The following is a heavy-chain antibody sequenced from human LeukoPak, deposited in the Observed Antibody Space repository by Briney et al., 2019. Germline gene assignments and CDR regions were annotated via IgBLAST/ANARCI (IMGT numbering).Heavy chain of an antibody. J-gene: IGHJ6*03. Sequence: SETLSLTCTVSGGSISSYYWSWIRQPAGEGLEWIGRIYTSGSTNYNPSLKSRVTMSVDTSKNQFSLKLSSVTAADTAVYYCARDLLEWFDYYYYYYMDVWGKGTTVTVSS. D-gene: IGHD3-3*01. CDR1: GGSISSYY. V-gene: IGHV4-4*07. CDR3: ARDLLEWFDYYYYYYMDV. CDR2: IYTSGST.